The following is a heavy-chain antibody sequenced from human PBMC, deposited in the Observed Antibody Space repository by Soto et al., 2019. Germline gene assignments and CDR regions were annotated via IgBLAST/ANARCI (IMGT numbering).Heavy chain of an antibody. CDR1: GFTFSNFG. Sequence: QVQVVESGGGVVQPGRSLRLSCVASGFTFSNFGMHWVRQAPGKGREWVAVIWHDGKNKYYADSAEGRFTVSRDNSTNTLYLQMDSLTAEDTAVYYCARDPGQDEAMDYWGQGTLVTVSS. CDR3: ARDPGQDEAMDY. V-gene: IGHV3-33*02. CDR2: IWHDGKNK. J-gene: IGHJ4*02.